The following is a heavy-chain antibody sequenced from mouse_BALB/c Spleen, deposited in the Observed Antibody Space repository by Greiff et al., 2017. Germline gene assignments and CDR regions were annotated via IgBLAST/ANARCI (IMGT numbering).Heavy chain of an antibody. CDR3: AKLLRRSFAY. J-gene: IGHJ3*01. CDR2: ISSGGSYT. D-gene: IGHD1-1*01. CDR1: GFTFSSYG. Sequence: EVQLVESGGDLVKPGGSLKLSCAASGFTFSSYGMSWVRQTPDKRLEWVATISSGGSYTYYPDSVKGRFTISRDNAKNTLYLQMSSLKSEDTAMYYCAKLLRRSFAYWGQGTLVTVSA. V-gene: IGHV5-6*01.